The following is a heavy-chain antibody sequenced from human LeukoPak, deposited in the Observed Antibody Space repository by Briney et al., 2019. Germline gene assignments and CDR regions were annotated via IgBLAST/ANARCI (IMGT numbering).Heavy chain of an antibody. D-gene: IGHD3-16*01. V-gene: IGHV4-30-2*01. J-gene: IGHJ3*02. CDR2: IYHSGST. CDR1: GGSISSGGYY. CDR3: AREKGGGAFDI. Sequence: PSETLSLTCTVSGGSISSGGYYWSWIRQHPGKGLEWIGYIYHSGSTYYNPSLKSRVTISVDRSKNQFSLKLSSVTAADTAVYYCAREKGGGAFDIWGQGTMVTVSS.